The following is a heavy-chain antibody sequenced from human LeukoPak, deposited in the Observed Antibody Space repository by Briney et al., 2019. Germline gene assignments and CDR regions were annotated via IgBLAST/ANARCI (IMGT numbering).Heavy chain of an antibody. CDR1: GGSISRYY. D-gene: IGHD1-26*01. CDR3: ARDVGAKQARQFDY. Sequence: PSETLSLTCTVSGGSISRYYWSWIRQPPGKGLEWIGYIYYSGSTNYNPSLKSRVTISVDTSKNQFSLKLSSVTAADTAVYYCARDVGAKQARQFDYWGQGTLVTVSS. V-gene: IGHV4-59*01. J-gene: IGHJ4*02. CDR2: IYYSGST.